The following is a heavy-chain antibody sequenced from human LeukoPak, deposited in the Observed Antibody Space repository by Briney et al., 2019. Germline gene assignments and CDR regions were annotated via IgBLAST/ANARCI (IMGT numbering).Heavy chain of an antibody. D-gene: IGHD6-6*01. J-gene: IGHJ6*03. Sequence: SETLSLTCAVYGGSFSGYYWSWIRQPPGKGLEWIGEINHSGSTNYNPSLKSRVTISVDTSKNQFSLKLSSVTAADTAVYYCARGRGMYSSSRGWPRYVDVWGKGTTVTVSS. CDR3: ARGRGMYSSSRGWPRYVDV. V-gene: IGHV4-34*01. CDR1: GGSFSGYY. CDR2: INHSGST.